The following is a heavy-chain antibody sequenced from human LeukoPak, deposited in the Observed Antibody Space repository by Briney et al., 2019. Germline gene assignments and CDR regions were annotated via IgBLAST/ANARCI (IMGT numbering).Heavy chain of an antibody. V-gene: IGHV3-30*18. CDR3: AKDSGYGDYADY. Sequence: GGSLRLSCAASGFTFSSYGMHWVRQAPGKGLEWVAVISYDGSNKYYADSVKGRFTISRDNSKNTLYLQMNSLRAEDTAVYYCAKDSGYGDYADYWGQGTLVTVSS. CDR2: ISYDGSNK. J-gene: IGHJ4*02. D-gene: IGHD4-17*01. CDR1: GFTFSSYG.